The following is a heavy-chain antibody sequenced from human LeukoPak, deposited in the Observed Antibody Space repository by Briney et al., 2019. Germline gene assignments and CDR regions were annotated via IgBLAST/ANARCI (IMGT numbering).Heavy chain of an antibody. CDR1: GFTFNRCW. J-gene: IGHJ1*01. Sequence: GGSLRLSWVVSGFTFNRCWMNWVRKAPGKGLEWVAHINPDGGDTYYVDSVKGRFTIPRDNPQNSMYLQMNTLRVEDTAVYYCTSWGDTTPGYLQRWGRGTLVTLSS. V-gene: IGHV3-7*01. D-gene: IGHD2-21*02. CDR2: INPDGGDT. CDR3: TSWGDTTPGYLQR.